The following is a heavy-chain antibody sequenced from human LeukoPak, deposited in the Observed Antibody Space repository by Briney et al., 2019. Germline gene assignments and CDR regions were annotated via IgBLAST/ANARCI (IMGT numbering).Heavy chain of an antibody. D-gene: IGHD3-10*01. V-gene: IGHV3-48*03. CDR3: ARGPYASGTYGRRGWVHYMDV. Sequence: PGGSLRLSCAASGFTFSSYEMNWVRQAPGKGLEWVSYISSSGSTIYYADSVKGRFTISRNNAKNSLYLQMNSLRAEDTAVYYCARGPYASGTYGRRGWVHYMDVWGKGTTVTISS. CDR2: ISSSGSTI. CDR1: GFTFSSYE. J-gene: IGHJ6*03.